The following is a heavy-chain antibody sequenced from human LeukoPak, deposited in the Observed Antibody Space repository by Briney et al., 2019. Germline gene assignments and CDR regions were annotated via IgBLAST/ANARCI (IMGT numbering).Heavy chain of an antibody. CDR3: ARHITTPGDFWSGYQIDY. J-gene: IGHJ4*02. CDR1: GGSINSSSYY. Sequence: MASETLSLTCTVSGGSINSSSYYWGWIRQPPGKGLEWIGSIYYSGSTYYNPSLKSRVTISVDTSKNQFSLKLSSETAADTAVYYCARHITTPGDFWSGYQIDYWGQGTLVTVSS. D-gene: IGHD3-3*01. V-gene: IGHV4-39*01. CDR2: IYYSGST.